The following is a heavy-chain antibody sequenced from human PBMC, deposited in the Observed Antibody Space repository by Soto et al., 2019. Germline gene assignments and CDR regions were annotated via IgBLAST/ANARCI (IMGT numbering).Heavy chain of an antibody. Sequence: ASVKVSCKASGYTFTSYGISWVRQAPGQGLEWMGWISAYNGNTNYAQKLQGRVTMTTDTSTSTAYMELRSLGSDDTAVYYCARDGEMANRLDYSYYGMDVWGQGTTVTVSS. D-gene: IGHD3-3*01. V-gene: IGHV1-18*04. J-gene: IGHJ6*02. CDR3: ARDGEMANRLDYSYYGMDV. CDR2: ISAYNGNT. CDR1: GYTFTSYG.